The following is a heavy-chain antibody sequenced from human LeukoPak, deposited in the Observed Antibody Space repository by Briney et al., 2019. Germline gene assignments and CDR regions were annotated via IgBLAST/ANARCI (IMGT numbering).Heavy chain of an antibody. CDR2: ITYNSGTI. Sequence: GGSLRLSCAASGFTFRSYAMQWVRQAPGKGLEWVSYITYNSGTIFYADSVKGRFTISRDNAKDSLYLQMSSLRDEHTAVYYCARDSGYSYADDYWGQGTLVTVSS. J-gene: IGHJ4*02. D-gene: IGHD5-18*01. V-gene: IGHV3-48*02. CDR3: ARDSGYSYADDY. CDR1: GFTFRSYA.